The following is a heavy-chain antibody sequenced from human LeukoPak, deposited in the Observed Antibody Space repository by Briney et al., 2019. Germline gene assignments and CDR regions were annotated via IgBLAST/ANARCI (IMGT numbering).Heavy chain of an antibody. J-gene: IGHJ3*02. D-gene: IGHD5-18*01. CDR3: ARRELLGYSYGLRTFNI. Sequence: GGSLRLSCAASGFTVSSNYMSWVRQAPGKGLDWVSVIYSGGIYNDGTTNYGDSVKGRFTISRDNSKNALYLQMNSLRAEDTAVYYCARRELLGYSYGLRTFNIWGQGTTVTVSS. V-gene: IGHV3-66*04. CDR1: GFTVSSNY. CDR2: IYSGGIYNDGTT.